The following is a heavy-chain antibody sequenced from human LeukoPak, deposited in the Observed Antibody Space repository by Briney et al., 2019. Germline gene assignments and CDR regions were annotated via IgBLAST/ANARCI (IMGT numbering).Heavy chain of an antibody. CDR2: ISWNSGSI. Sequence: GRSLRLSCAASGFTFDDYAMRWVRQAPGKGLEWVSGISWNSGSIGYADSVKGRFTISRDNAKNSLYLQMNSLRAEDTALYCCAKDPSIAAAGYFDYWGQGTLVTVSS. J-gene: IGHJ4*02. V-gene: IGHV3-9*01. D-gene: IGHD6-13*01. CDR1: GFTFDDYA. CDR3: AKDPSIAAAGYFDY.